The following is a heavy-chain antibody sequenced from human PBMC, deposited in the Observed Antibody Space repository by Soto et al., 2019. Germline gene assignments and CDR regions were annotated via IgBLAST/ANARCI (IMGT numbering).Heavy chain of an antibody. CDR1: GGSIISGGYS. CDR2: IYSGTT. CDR3: AREDSGAFFDF. D-gene: IGHD2-15*01. V-gene: IGHV4-30-2*01. Sequence: SETLSLTCAVSGGSIISGGYSWSWIRQPPGKGLEWIGYIYSGTTHYNPSLESRVTIAMDRSKNQVSLSPKSVTAADTAVYYCAREDSGAFFDFWGQGPLVTVSS. J-gene: IGHJ4*02.